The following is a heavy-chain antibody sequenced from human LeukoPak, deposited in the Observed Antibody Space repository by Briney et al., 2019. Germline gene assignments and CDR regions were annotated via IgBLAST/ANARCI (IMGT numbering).Heavy chain of an antibody. D-gene: IGHD3-22*01. Sequence: SETLSLTCTVSGGSISSGSYYWSWIRQPAGKGLEWIGRIYTSGSTNYNPSLKSRVTISVDTSKNQFSLKLSSVTAADTAVYYCARDSYDSSGYYESLFDYWGQGTLVTVSS. V-gene: IGHV4-61*02. J-gene: IGHJ4*02. CDR1: GGSISSGSYY. CDR2: IYTSGST. CDR3: ARDSYDSSGYYESLFDY.